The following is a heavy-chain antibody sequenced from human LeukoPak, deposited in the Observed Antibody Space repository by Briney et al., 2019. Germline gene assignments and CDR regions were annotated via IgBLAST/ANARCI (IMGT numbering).Heavy chain of an antibody. V-gene: IGHV3-30*02. J-gene: IGHJ4*02. D-gene: IGHD5-18*01. CDR2: IRYDGSEK. Sequence: GGSLRLSCAASGFTFSTYGMHWVRQAPGKGLEWVAFIRYDGSEKYSTDSVKGRFTISRDNSKNTLYLRMNSLTAEDTAGSYCAKDRSYHYFDYWGEGSLVTVSS. CDR3: AKDRSYHYFDY. CDR1: GFTFSTYG.